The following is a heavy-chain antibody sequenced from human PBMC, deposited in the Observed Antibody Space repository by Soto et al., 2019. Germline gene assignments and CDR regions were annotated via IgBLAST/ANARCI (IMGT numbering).Heavy chain of an antibody. CDR2: IYDDGSSA. CDR3: ARVEYGMEV. CDR1: GFSFSVYT. J-gene: IGHJ6*02. Sequence: PGRALRLSWSAAGFSFSVYTMSWVRQTPGKGLEWVSLIYDDGSSAFYADSVKGRFTISGDNAKNSLYLQMKDLGAGDPAVYYCARVEYGMEVWGQGTTVTASS. V-gene: IGHV3-21*01.